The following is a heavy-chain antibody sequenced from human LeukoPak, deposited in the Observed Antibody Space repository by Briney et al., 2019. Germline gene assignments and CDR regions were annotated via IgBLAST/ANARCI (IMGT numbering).Heavy chain of an antibody. Sequence: ASVKVSCKASGGTFSSYAFSWVRQAPGQGLEWMGRIIPILGIANYAQKFQGRVTITADKSTSTAYMELSSLRSEDTAVYYCASSWRGYSGYDYRYYFDYWGQGTLVTVSS. CDR3: ASSWRGYSGYDYRYYFDY. V-gene: IGHV1-69*04. J-gene: IGHJ4*02. CDR1: GGTFSSYA. D-gene: IGHD5-12*01. CDR2: IIPILGIA.